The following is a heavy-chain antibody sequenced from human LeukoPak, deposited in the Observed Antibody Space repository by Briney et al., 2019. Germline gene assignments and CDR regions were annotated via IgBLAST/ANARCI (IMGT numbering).Heavy chain of an antibody. CDR3: ARTGDTGGYYYYYYMDV. CDR2: INHSGST. V-gene: IGHV4-34*01. Sequence: SETLSLTCAVYGGSFSGYYWSWIRQPPGKGLEWMGEINHSGSTNYNPSLKSRVTISADTSKNQLSLKLSSVTAADTSVYYCARTGDTGGYYYYYYMDVWGKGTTVTVSS. J-gene: IGHJ6*03. CDR1: GGSFSGYY. D-gene: IGHD2-21*02.